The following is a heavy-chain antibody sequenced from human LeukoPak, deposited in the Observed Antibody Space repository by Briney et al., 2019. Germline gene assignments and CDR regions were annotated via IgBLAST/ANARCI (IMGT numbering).Heavy chain of an antibody. J-gene: IGHJ4*02. D-gene: IGHD5-18*01. CDR3: ARGHSYGYFDY. CDR2: ISDTSTYI. CDR1: GFTFSSYS. V-gene: IGHV3-21*01. Sequence: GGSLRLSCAASGFTFSSYSMNWVRQAPGKGLEWVSSISDTSTYIYYADSMKGRFTISRDNTQNSLYLQLNSLRAEDTAVYYCARGHSYGYFDYWGQGTLVTVSS.